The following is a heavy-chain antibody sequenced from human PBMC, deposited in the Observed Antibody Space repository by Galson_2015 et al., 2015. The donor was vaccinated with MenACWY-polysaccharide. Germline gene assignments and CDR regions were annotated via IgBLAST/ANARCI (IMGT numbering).Heavy chain of an antibody. CDR2: ISGSGGST. V-gene: IGHV3-23*01. CDR3: AKFSYYYDSSGYYYDY. J-gene: IGHJ4*02. D-gene: IGHD3-22*01. Sequence: SLRLSCAASGFTFSSYAMSWVRQAPGKGLEWVSAISGSGGSTYYADSVKGRFTISRDNSKNTLYLQLNSLRAEDTAVYYCAKFSYYYDSSGYYYDYWGQATLVTVSS. CDR1: GFTFSSYA.